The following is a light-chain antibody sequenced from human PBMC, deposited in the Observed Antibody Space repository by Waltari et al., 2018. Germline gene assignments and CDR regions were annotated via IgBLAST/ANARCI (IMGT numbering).Light chain of an antibody. J-gene: IGLJ1*01. V-gene: IGLV2-14*01. CDR2: EVI. CDR1: SSDVGNYNY. Sequence: QSALTQPASVSGSPGQSITISCTGTSSDVGNYNYVSLYQQHPGKAPKLMIYEVINPPSGVSNRCSGSKSGNTASLTISGLQTEDEADYYCSSYATSSPYVFGTGTQVTVL. CDR3: SSYATSSPYV.